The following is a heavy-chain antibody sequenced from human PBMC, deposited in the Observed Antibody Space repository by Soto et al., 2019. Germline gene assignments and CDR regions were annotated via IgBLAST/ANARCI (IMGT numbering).Heavy chain of an antibody. J-gene: IGHJ5*02. D-gene: IGHD5-12*01. CDR3: ARAIVATGFFDP. Sequence: PSETRSLTCTVSGGSISSGGYYWSWIRQHPGKGLEWIGYSYYSGSTYYNPSLKSRVTISVDTSKNKFSLKRSSVTAADTAVFYCARAIVATGFFDPWGQGTLVAVSS. CDR1: GGSISSGGYY. CDR2: SYYSGST. V-gene: IGHV4-31*03.